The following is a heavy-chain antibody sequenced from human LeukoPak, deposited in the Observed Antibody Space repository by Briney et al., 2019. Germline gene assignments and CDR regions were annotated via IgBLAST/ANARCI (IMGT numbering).Heavy chain of an antibody. CDR2: ISGSGGST. CDR1: GFTFSSYA. V-gene: IGHV3-23*01. D-gene: IGHD6-13*01. J-gene: IGHJ4*02. CDR3: AKALHSSSWYVPSFDY. Sequence: PGGSLRLSCAASGFTFSSYAMSWVRQAPGKGLEWVSAISGSGGSTYYADSVKGRFTISRDNSKNTLYLQMNSLRAEDTAVYYCAKALHSSSWYVPSFDYWGQGTLVTVSS.